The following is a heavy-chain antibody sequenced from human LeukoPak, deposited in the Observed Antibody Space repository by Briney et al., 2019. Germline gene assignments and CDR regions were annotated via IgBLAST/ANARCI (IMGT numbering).Heavy chain of an antibody. CDR1: GFSLSTRGVG. CDR3: AHIPPHNIVVVPAAINWFDP. J-gene: IGHJ5*02. CDR2: IYWNDDK. V-gene: IGHV2-5*01. D-gene: IGHD2-2*02. Sequence: SGPTLVKPTQTLTLTCTFSGFSLSTRGVGVGWIRQPPGKALEWLALIYWNDDKRYSPSLKSRLTITKDTSKNQVVLTMTNMDPVDTATYYCAHIPPHNIVVVPAAINWFDPWGQGTLVTVSS.